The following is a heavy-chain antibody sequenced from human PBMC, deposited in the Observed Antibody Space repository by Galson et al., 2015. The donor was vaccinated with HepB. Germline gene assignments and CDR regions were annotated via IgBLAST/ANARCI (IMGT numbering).Heavy chain of an antibody. V-gene: IGHV3-30*04. Sequence: LRLSCAASGFTFSDYSMHWVRQAPGKGLEWVAIISREGSYINYADSVKGRFTISRDNSKNTLYLQMNSLTPEDTAVYFCAKDLQQAWFGEADYWGQGSLVT. CDR1: GFTFSDYS. CDR3: AKDLQQAWFGEADY. J-gene: IGHJ4*02. D-gene: IGHD3-10*01. CDR2: ISREGSYI.